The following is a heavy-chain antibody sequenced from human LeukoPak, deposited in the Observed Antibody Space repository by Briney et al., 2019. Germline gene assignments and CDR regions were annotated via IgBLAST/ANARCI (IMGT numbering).Heavy chain of an antibody. D-gene: IGHD3-10*01. CDR1: GYTFTHQW. J-gene: IGHJ4*02. Sequence: GESLNISCKASGYTFTHQWIGWVRQKSGSGLEWMRIIYPRDSDTRYSPSFQGHVSISADTSINTAYLEWSRLEASDTAIYYCARHSDVIGAIWGQGTLVTVSS. V-gene: IGHV5-51*01. CDR2: IYPRDSDT. CDR3: ARHSDVIGAI.